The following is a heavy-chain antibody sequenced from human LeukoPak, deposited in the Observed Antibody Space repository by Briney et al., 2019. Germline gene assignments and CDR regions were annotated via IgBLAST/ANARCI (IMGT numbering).Heavy chain of an antibody. Sequence: ASVKVSCKVSGYILTELSMHWVRQAPGKGLEWMGGFDPEDGETIYAQKFQGRVTMTEDTSTDTAYMELSSLRSEDTAVYYCATAPIFGVVIMVFDYWGQGTLVTVSS. J-gene: IGHJ4*02. D-gene: IGHD3-3*01. CDR3: ATAPIFGVVIMVFDY. V-gene: IGHV1-24*01. CDR1: GYILTELS. CDR2: FDPEDGET.